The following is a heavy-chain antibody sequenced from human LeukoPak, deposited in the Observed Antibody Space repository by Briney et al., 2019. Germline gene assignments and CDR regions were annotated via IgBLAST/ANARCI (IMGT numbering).Heavy chain of an antibody. CDR3: ARVGSSWYFDC. Sequence: SQTLSLTCAISGDSVSSNSAAWYWIRQSPSIGLEWLGRTYYRSRWYSDYAVSVKSRITISPDTSNNQFSLQLNTVTPDDTAVYYCARVGSSWYFDCWGQGTLVTVS. J-gene: IGHJ4*02. V-gene: IGHV6-1*01. CDR1: GDSVSSNSAA. CDR2: TYYRSRWYS. D-gene: IGHD6-13*01.